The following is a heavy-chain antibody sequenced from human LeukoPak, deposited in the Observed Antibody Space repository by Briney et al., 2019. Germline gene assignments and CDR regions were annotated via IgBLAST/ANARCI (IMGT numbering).Heavy chain of an antibody. CDR2: ISSSSSYI. CDR3: ARHLPASVGATTREYYFDY. CDR1: GFTFSSYS. Sequence: GGSLRLSCAASGFTFSSYSMNWVRQAPGKGLEWVSSISSSSSYIYYADSVKGRFTISRDNAKNSLYLQMNSLRAEDTAVYYCARHLPASVGATTREYYFDYWGQGTLVTVSS. D-gene: IGHD1-26*01. V-gene: IGHV3-21*04. J-gene: IGHJ4*02.